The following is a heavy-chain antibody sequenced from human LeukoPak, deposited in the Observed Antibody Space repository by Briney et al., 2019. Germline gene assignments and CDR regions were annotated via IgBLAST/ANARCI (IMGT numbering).Heavy chain of an antibody. V-gene: IGHV1-46*01. CDR3: ARAPSGYSYGYGPEYYYYYMDV. J-gene: IGHJ6*03. CDR1: GYTFTSYY. Sequence: ASVKVSCKASGYTFTSYYMHWVRQAPGQGLEWMGIINPSGGSTSYAQKFQGRVTMTRDTSTSTVYMELSSLRSEDTAVYYCARAPSGYSYGYGPEYYYYYMDVWGKGTTVTISS. CDR2: INPSGGST. D-gene: IGHD5-18*01.